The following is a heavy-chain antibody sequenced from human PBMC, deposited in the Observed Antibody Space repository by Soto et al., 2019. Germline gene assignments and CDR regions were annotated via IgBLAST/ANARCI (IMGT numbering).Heavy chain of an antibody. CDR2: INSYNGHT. CDR1: GFTXTSSG. J-gene: IGHJ6*02. Sequence: SXKVSCKASGFTXTSSGISWVRQAPGQGLEWMGWINSYNGHTNYAQNLQGRFTMTTDTSTSIAYMELRSLRSDDTAVYYCGRNLCPRSGGSCQFYYQYGFDVWGQGTTVTVSS. D-gene: IGHD2-15*01. V-gene: IGHV1-18*04. CDR3: GRNLCPRSGGSCQFYYQYGFDV.